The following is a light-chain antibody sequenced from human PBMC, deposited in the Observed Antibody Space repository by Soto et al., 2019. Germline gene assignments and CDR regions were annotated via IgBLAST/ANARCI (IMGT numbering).Light chain of an antibody. Sequence: QAVVTQPASVSGSPGQSITISCTGTSSDVGSYNLVSWYQQHPGKAPKLVIYEGNKRPSGVSNRFSGSKSGNTASLTISGLQAEDEADYYCCSYAGSSTVVFGGGTKLTVL. CDR1: SSDVGSYNL. CDR2: EGN. V-gene: IGLV2-23*01. J-gene: IGLJ2*01. CDR3: CSYAGSSTVV.